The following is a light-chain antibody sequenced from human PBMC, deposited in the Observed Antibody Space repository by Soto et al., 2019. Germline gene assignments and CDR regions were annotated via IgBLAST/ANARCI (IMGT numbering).Light chain of an antibody. CDR3: QQYNNWPLT. CDR2: GSS. J-gene: IGKJ4*01. V-gene: IGKV3-15*01. Sequence: EIVMTQSPATLSVSPGERATLSCRASQSVSSNLAWYQQKPGQAPRLLIYGSSTRATGIPARFSSSGSGTEFTLTISSLHSEDFADYYCQQYNNWPLTFGGGTKVEIK. CDR1: QSVSSN.